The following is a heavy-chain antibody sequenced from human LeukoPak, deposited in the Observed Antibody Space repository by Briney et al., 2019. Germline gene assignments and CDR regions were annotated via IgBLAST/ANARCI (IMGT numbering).Heavy chain of an antibody. CDR1: GFTFSSYS. V-gene: IGHV3-21*01. D-gene: IGHD3-22*01. J-gene: IGHJ1*01. CDR3: ARGYYDSSGYYGTYFQH. Sequence: GGSLRLSCAASGFTFSSYSMNWVRQAPGKGLEWVSSISSSSSYIYYADSVKGRFTISRENAKNSLYLQMNSLRAEDTAVYYCARGYYDSSGYYGTYFQHWGQGTLVTVSS. CDR2: ISSSSSYI.